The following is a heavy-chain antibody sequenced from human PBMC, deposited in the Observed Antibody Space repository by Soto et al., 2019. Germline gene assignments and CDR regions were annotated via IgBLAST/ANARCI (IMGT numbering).Heavy chain of an antibody. CDR3: ARDGYCSGGRCYSVPVFDY. J-gene: IGHJ4*02. Sequence: QVQLVESGGGVVQPGRSLRLSCAASGFTFSSYGMHWVRQAPGKGLEWVAVIWYDGSNKYYADSVKGRFTISRDNSKNKLYLQMNSLRAEDTAVYYCARDGYCSGGRCYSVPVFDYWGQGTLVTVSS. V-gene: IGHV3-33*01. CDR2: IWYDGSNK. D-gene: IGHD2-15*01. CDR1: GFTFSSYG.